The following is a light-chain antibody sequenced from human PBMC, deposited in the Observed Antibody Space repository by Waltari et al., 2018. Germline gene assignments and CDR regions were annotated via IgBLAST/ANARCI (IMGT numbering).Light chain of an antibody. CDR3: QQSFGTPLT. CDR2: AAS. CDR1: QNIGRS. V-gene: IGKV1-39*01. J-gene: IGKJ4*01. Sequence: DIQLTPSPSTLSASVGDRVPITCRSSQNIGRSLNWYRHTPGKAPTLLIYAASGLQTAVPSRFSGSGSGTDFTLTISSLLPEDFATYYCQQSFGTPLTFGGGTRVDVK.